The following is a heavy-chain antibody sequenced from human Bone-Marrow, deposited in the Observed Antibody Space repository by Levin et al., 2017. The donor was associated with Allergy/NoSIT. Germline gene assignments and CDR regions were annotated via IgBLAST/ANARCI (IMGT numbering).Heavy chain of an antibody. CDR1: GYTFTTHY. V-gene: IGHV1-46*01. CDR2: INPSGGSA. Sequence: AGESLKISCKASGYTFTTHYIHWVRQAPGQGLEWMGTINPSGGSANYAQKFQGRVTLTRDTSTSTVYMELSSLSSADSAVYYCARASFGSDSYSNPSFFDSWGHGTLVTVSS. CDR3: ARASFGSDSYSNPSFFDS. J-gene: IGHJ4*01. D-gene: IGHD3-10*01.